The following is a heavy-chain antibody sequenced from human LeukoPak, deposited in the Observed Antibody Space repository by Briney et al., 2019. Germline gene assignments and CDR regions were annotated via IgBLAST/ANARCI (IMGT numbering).Heavy chain of an antibody. CDR1: GGSFSGYY. D-gene: IGHD6-19*01. J-gene: IGHJ4*02. Sequence: PSETLSLTCAVYGGSFSGYYWSWIRQPPGKGLEWIGEINHSGSTNYNPSLKSRVTISVDTSKNQFSLKLSSVTAADMAVYYCARFRPTYSSGWYGHDYWGQGTLVTVSS. V-gene: IGHV4-34*01. CDR2: INHSGST. CDR3: ARFRPTYSSGWYGHDY.